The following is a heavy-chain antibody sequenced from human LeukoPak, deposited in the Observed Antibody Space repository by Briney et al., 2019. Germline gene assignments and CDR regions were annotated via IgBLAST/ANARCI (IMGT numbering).Heavy chain of an antibody. CDR2: IYSGGST. D-gene: IGHD2-21*02. Sequence: GGSLRLSCAASGFTVSSNYMCWVRQAPGKGLEWVSVIYSGGSTYYADSVKGRFTISRDNSKNTLYLQMNSLRAEDTAVYYCAREVTGDAFDIWGQGTMVTISS. CDR1: GFTVSSNY. J-gene: IGHJ3*02. CDR3: AREVTGDAFDI. V-gene: IGHV3-66*01.